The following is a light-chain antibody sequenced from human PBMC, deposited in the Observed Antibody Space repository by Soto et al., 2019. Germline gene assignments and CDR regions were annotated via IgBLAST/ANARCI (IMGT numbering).Light chain of an antibody. V-gene: IGKV3-15*01. Sequence: EIVMTQSPATLSVSPGERATLSCRASQSVSSNLAWYQQKPGQAPMLLIYGASTRATGIPARFSGSGSGTEFTLTISSLQSEDFAVYYCQQSNNWPPLTFGGGTKVEIK. CDR1: QSVSSN. CDR2: GAS. J-gene: IGKJ4*01. CDR3: QQSNNWPPLT.